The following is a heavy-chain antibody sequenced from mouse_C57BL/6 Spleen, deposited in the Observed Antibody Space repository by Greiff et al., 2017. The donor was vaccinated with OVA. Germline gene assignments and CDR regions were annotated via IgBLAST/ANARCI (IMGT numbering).Heavy chain of an antibody. Sequence: EVKLMESGEGLVKPGGSLKLSCAASGFTFSSYAMSWVRQTPEKRLEWVAYISSGGDYIYYADTVKGRFTISRDNARNTLYLQMSSLKSEDTAMYYCTRDTYYGAMDYWGQGTSVTVSS. CDR1: GFTFSSYA. V-gene: IGHV5-9-1*02. D-gene: IGHD2-10*01. CDR2: ISSGGDYI. CDR3: TRDTYYGAMDY. J-gene: IGHJ4*01.